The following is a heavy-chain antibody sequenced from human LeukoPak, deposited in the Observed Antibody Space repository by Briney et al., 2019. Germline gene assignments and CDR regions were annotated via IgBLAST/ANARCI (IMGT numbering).Heavy chain of an antibody. Sequence: ASVKVSCKSCGYTFPRYGIRWVRQAPAQGREWMGWISAYNGNTNYAQKLQGRVTMTTDTSTSTAYMELRSLRSDDTAVYYCARNQFGNWYFDLWGRGTLVTVSS. CDR1: GYTFPRYG. CDR2: ISAYNGNT. CDR3: ARNQFGNWYFDL. V-gene: IGHV1-18*01. J-gene: IGHJ2*01. D-gene: IGHD1-14*01.